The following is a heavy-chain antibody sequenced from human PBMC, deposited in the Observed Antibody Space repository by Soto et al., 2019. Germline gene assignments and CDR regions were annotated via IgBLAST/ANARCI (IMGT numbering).Heavy chain of an antibody. CDR3: ASLGYCSSTSCDNRDY. CDR2: IYASGTT. J-gene: IGHJ4*02. D-gene: IGHD2-2*02. CDR1: GVSRSSYY. V-gene: IGHV4-4*07. Sequence: PSVILSLTCPVSGVSRSSYYLRLIRKPAGKGLEYIGRIYASGTTNYNPSLKSRVTISVDTSKNQFSLKLSSVTAADTAVYYCASLGYCSSTSCDNRDYWGQGTLVTVSS.